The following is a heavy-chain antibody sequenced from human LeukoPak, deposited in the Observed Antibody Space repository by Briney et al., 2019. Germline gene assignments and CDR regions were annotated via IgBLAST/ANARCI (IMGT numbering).Heavy chain of an antibody. J-gene: IGHJ4*02. V-gene: IGHV1-2*02. CDR2: INPNSGGT. CDR1: GYTFTGYY. CDR3: ARLVGGYSYGYFDY. D-gene: IGHD5-18*01. Sequence: RASVKVSCKASGYTFTGYYMHWVRQAPGQGLEWMGWINPNSGGTNYAQKLQGRVTMTRDTSISTAYMELSRLRSDDTAVYYCARLVGGYSYGYFDYWGQGTLVTVSS.